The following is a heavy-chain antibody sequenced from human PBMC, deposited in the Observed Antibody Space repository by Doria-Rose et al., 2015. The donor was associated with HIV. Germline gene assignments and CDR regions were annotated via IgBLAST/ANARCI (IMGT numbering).Heavy chain of an antibody. CDR1: GASVSSRGYY. V-gene: IGHV4-31*03. D-gene: IGHD3-3*01. J-gene: IGHJ4*02. Sequence: QGQLQQWGPGLVKPSETLSLTCSVSGASVSSRGYYWNWIRQVPGKGLESLGYTYYTGTSDYSPSLKSRLNMAVDTSKNQFSLKLSFVTVADTAVHYCARMGSYRELDYWGQGALVIVSA. CDR3: ARMGSYRELDY. CDR2: TYYTGTS.